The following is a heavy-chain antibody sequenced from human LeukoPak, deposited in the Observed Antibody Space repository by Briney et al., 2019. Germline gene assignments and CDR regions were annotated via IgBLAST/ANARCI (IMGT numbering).Heavy chain of an antibody. CDR1: GGSVSSGSYY. Sequence: PETLSLTCTVSGGSVSSGSYYWGWIRQPPGKGLEWIGYIYYSGSTNYNPSLKSRVTISVDTSKNQFSLKLSSVTAADTAVYYCAREKLLWFGELLNWFDPWGQGTLVTVSS. V-gene: IGHV4-61*01. J-gene: IGHJ5*02. D-gene: IGHD3-10*01. CDR3: AREKLLWFGELLNWFDP. CDR2: IYYSGST.